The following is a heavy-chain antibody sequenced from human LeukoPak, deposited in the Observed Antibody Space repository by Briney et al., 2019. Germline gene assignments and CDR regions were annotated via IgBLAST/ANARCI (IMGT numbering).Heavy chain of an antibody. CDR2: IYYSGST. V-gene: IGHV4-61*01. CDR1: GGSVSSGSYY. Sequence: PSQTLSLTCTVSGGSVSSGSYYWSWIRQPPGKGLEWIGYIYYSGSTNYNPSLKSRVTIPVDTSKNQFSLKLSSVTAADTAVYYCARVGDSYSSGWYDAPYYFDYWGQGTLVTVSS. CDR3: ARVGDSYSSGWYDAPYYFDY. D-gene: IGHD6-19*01. J-gene: IGHJ4*02.